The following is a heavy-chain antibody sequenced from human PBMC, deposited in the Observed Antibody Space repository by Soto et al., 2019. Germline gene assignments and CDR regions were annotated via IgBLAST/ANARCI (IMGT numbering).Heavy chain of an antibody. CDR2: IYYSGST. Sequence: QVRLQESGPGLVKPSQTLSLTCTVSGGSISSGDYYWSWIRQHPGKGLEWIGYIYYSGSTYYNPSLKSRVTIPVDTSKNQFSLKLNSVTAADTAVYYCARWWSGSRQGFDPWGQGTLVTVSS. J-gene: IGHJ5*02. CDR3: ARWWSGSRQGFDP. CDR1: GGSISSGDYY. D-gene: IGHD3-3*01. V-gene: IGHV4-31*03.